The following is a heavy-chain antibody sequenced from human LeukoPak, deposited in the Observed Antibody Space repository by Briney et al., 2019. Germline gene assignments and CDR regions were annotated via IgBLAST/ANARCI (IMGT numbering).Heavy chain of an antibody. CDR1: GGTFSGYY. CDR3: ARGGAVAGSYYYYMDV. J-gene: IGHJ6*03. D-gene: IGHD6-19*01. CDR2: INHSGST. V-gene: IGHV4-34*01. Sequence: SETLSLTCAVYGGTFSGYYWSWIRQPPGKGLEWIGEINHSGSTNYNPSLKSRVTISVGRSKNQCSLKLSSVTAADTAVYYCARGGAVAGSYYYYMDVWGKGTTVTVSS.